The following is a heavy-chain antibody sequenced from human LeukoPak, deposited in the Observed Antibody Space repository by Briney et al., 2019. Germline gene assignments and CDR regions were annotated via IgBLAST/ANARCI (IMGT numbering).Heavy chain of an antibody. D-gene: IGHD4-17*01. CDR1: GFTFSSYA. Sequence: GRSLRLSCAASGFTFSSYAMHWVRQAPGKGLEWVAVISYDGSNKYYADSVKDRFTISRDNSKNTLYLQMNSLRAEDTAVYYCASPREYGDNYFQHWGQGTLVTVSS. V-gene: IGHV3-30-3*01. CDR3: ASPREYGDNYFQH. CDR2: ISYDGSNK. J-gene: IGHJ1*01.